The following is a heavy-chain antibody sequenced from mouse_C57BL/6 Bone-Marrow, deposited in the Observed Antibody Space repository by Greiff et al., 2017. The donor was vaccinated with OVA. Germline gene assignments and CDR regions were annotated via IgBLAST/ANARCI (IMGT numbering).Heavy chain of an antibody. CDR2: IYPRSGNT. J-gene: IGHJ3*01. CDR3: ARSEWLLPFAY. D-gene: IGHD2-3*01. Sequence: SGAELARPGASVKLSCKASGYTFTSYGISWVKQRTGQGLEWIGEIYPRSGNTYYNEKFKGKATLTADKSSSTAYMELRSLTSEDSAVYYCARSEWLLPFAYWGQGTLVTVSA. V-gene: IGHV1-81*01. CDR1: GYTFTSYG.